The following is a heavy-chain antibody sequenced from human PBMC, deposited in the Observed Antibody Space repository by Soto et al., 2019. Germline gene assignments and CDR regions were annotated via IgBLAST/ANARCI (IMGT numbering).Heavy chain of an antibody. CDR3: ARESSTGWFDY. V-gene: IGHV4-59*01. D-gene: IGHD6-19*01. Sequence: SETLSLTCTVSGGSISSYYWSWIRQPPGKGLEWIGYIYYSGSTNYNPSLKSRVTISVDTSKNQFSLKLSSVTAADTAVYYCARESSTGWFDYWGQGTLITVSS. CDR1: GGSISSYY. CDR2: IYYSGST. J-gene: IGHJ5*01.